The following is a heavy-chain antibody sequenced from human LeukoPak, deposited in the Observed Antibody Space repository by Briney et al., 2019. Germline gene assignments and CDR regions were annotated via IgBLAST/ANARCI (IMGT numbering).Heavy chain of an antibody. CDR3: ARHGNYYDILTGYRYFDY. CDR2: IYYSGST. Sequence: SETLSLTCTVSGGSISSSSYYWGWIRQPPGKGLEWIGSIYYSGSTYYNPSLKSRVTISVDTSKNQFSLKLSSVTAADTAVYYCARHGNYYDILTGYRYFDYWGQGTLVTVSS. V-gene: IGHV4-39*01. J-gene: IGHJ4*02. D-gene: IGHD3-9*01. CDR1: GGSISSSSYY.